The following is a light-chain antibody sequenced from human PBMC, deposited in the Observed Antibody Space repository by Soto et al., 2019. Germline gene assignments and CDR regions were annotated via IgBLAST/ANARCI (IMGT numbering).Light chain of an antibody. V-gene: IGKV3-20*01. CDR2: GAS. CDR3: QQYGSSPLWT. CDR1: QSVSSSY. J-gene: IGKJ1*01. Sequence: EIVLTQSPGTLSLSPGERATHSCRASQSVSSSYLAWYQQKPGQAPRLPIYGASSRATGIPDRFSGSGSGTDFTLTISRLEPEDFAVYYCQQYGSSPLWTFGQGTKVDIK.